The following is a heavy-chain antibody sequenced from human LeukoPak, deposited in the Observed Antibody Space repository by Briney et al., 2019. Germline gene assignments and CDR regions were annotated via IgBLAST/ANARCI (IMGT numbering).Heavy chain of an antibody. D-gene: IGHD3-10*01. V-gene: IGHV1-69*05. Sequence: ASVKVSCKASGGTFSSYAISWVRQAPGQGLEWMGGIIPIFGTANYAQKFQGRVTITTDESTSTAYMELSSLRSEDTDVYYCARDGHYYGSGSYYKKGRWFDPWGQGTLVTVSS. CDR3: ARDGHYYGSGSYYKKGRWFDP. CDR1: GGTFSSYA. CDR2: IIPIFGTA. J-gene: IGHJ5*02.